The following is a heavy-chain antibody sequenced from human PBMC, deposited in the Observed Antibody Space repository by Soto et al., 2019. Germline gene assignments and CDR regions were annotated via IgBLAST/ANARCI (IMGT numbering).Heavy chain of an antibody. V-gene: IGHV5-51*01. D-gene: IGHD2-8*01. CDR1: GYSFTSYW. Sequence: PGESLKISCKGSGYSFTSYWIGWVRQMPGKGLEWMGIIYPGDSDARYSPSVQGQVTISADKSISTAYLQWSSLKASDTAMYYCARVYCTNGVCYSPYPRYYYMDVWGKGTTVTVSS. J-gene: IGHJ6*03. CDR3: ARVYCTNGVCYSPYPRYYYMDV. CDR2: IYPGDSDA.